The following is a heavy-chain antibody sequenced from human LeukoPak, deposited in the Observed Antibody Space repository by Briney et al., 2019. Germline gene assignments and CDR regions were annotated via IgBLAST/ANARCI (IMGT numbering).Heavy chain of an antibody. J-gene: IGHJ3*02. Sequence: VASVKVSCKASGYTFTSYGISWVRQAPGEGLEWMGWISAYNGNTNYAQKLQGRVTMTTDTSTSTAYMELRSLRSDDTAVYYCASHSGSYYDAFDIWGQGTMVTVSS. V-gene: IGHV1-18*01. CDR1: GYTFTSYG. CDR3: ASHSGSYYDAFDI. D-gene: IGHD1-26*01. CDR2: ISAYNGNT.